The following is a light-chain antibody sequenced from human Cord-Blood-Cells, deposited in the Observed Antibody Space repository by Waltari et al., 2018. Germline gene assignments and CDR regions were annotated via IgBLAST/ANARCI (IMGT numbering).Light chain of an antibody. V-gene: IGKV3-11*01. J-gene: IGKJ4*01. CDR3: QQRSNWLT. Sequence: VFTPSPATLSLSPGERATLSCRASQSVSSYLAWYQQKPGQAPRLLIYDASNSATGIPARFSGSGSGTDFTLTISSLEPEDFAVYYCQQRSNWLTFGGGTKVEIK. CDR2: DAS. CDR1: QSVSSY.